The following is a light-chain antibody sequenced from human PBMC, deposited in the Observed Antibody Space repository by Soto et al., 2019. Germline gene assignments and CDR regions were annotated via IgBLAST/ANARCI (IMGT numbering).Light chain of an antibody. CDR3: QQYGSSPPWT. CDR1: QRVSSN. CDR2: GAS. V-gene: IGKV3-20*01. J-gene: IGKJ1*01. Sequence: EIVMTQSPATLSVSPGEIATLSCMASQRVSSNLAWYQQKPGQAPRLLIYGASSRATGIPDRFSGSGSGTDFTLTISRLEPEDFAVYYCQQYGSSPPWTCGKGTKGDIK.